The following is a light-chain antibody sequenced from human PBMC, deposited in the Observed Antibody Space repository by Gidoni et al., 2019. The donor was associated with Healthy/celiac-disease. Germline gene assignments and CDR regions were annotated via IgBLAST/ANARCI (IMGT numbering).Light chain of an antibody. J-gene: IGLJ2*01. Sequence: VTISCSGSSSNIGSNYVYWYQQLPGTAPKLLIYRNNQRSSGVPDRFSGSKSGTSASLAISGLRSEDEADYYCAAWDDSLSGHVVFGGGTKLTVL. V-gene: IGLV1-47*01. CDR3: AAWDDSLSGHVV. CDR1: SSNIGSNY. CDR2: RNN.